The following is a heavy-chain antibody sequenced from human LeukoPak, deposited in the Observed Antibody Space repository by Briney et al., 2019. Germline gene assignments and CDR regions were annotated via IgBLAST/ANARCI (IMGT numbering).Heavy chain of an antibody. J-gene: IGHJ3*02. CDR3: ARDKGDDYGDYRNAFDI. V-gene: IGHV3-7*01. Sequence: GGSLRLSCAASGFTFSSYWMSWVRQAPGKGLEWVANIKQDGSEKYYVDSVKGRFTISRDNAKNSLYLQMNSLRAEDTAVYYCARDKGDDYGDYRNAFDIWGQGTMVTVSS. D-gene: IGHD4-17*01. CDR2: IKQDGSEK. CDR1: GFTFSSYW.